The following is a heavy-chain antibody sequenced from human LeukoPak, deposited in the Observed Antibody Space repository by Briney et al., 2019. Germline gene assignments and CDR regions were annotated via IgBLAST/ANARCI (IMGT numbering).Heavy chain of an antibody. J-gene: IGHJ4*02. V-gene: IGHV4-59*12. D-gene: IGHD3-10*01. Sequence: SETLSLTCTVSGGSISSYYWSWIRQPPGKGLEWIAYISYSGTTNYNPSLKSRVSISTDTSNNQFSLKLSSVTAADTAVYYCARDVASSGCHFDSWGQGTLVTVSS. CDR2: ISYSGTT. CDR3: ARDVASSGCHFDS. CDR1: GGSISSYY.